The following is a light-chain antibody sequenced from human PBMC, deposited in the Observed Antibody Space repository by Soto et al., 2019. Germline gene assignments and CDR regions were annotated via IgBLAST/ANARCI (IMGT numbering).Light chain of an antibody. CDR3: QQYNSYSPT. CDR1: QSISSW. CDR2: DAS. V-gene: IGKV1-5*01. Sequence: DIQMTQSPSTLSASVGDRVAITCRASQSISSWLAWYQQKPGKAPKLLIYDASSLESGVTSRFSGSGSGTDFTLTISSLQPDDCAAYYCQQYNSYSPTFGEGTKVEIK. J-gene: IGKJ1*01.